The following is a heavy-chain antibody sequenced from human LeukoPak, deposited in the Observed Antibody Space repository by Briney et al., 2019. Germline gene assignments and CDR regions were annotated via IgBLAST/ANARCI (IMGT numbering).Heavy chain of an antibody. Sequence: SVKVSCKASGGTFSSYAISWVRQAPGQGLEWMGGIIPIFGTANYAQKFQGRVTITADESTSTAYMELSSLRSEDTAVYYCARSTVSGYSGYVVGSYFDYWGQGALVTVSS. CDR2: IIPIFGTA. J-gene: IGHJ4*02. CDR1: GGTFSSYA. V-gene: IGHV1-69*13. D-gene: IGHD5-12*01. CDR3: ARSTVSGYSGYVVGSYFDY.